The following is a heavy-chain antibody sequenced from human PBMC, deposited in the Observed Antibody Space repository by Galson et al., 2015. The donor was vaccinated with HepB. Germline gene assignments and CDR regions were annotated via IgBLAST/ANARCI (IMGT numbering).Heavy chain of an antibody. Sequence: TLSLTCTVSGGSISRYYWTWIRQPPGKGLEWIGYIYYSGSTNYNPSLESRVTISVDTSKNQFSLNLSSVTAADTAVYYCARQSGYSGYDKAGSDYWGQGTLVTVSS. D-gene: IGHD5-12*01. CDR1: GGSISRYY. CDR3: ARQSGYSGYDKAGSDY. V-gene: IGHV4-59*01. J-gene: IGHJ4*02. CDR2: IYYSGST.